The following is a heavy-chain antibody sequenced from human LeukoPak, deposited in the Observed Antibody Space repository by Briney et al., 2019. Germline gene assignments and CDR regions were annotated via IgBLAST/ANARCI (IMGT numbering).Heavy chain of an antibody. V-gene: IGHV4-59*05. CDR1: GGSITTYDWS. J-gene: IGHJ4*02. CDR3: ARQKWDILTGYPDY. D-gene: IGHD3-9*01. CDR2: IYYSGST. Sequence: PSETLSLTCTVSGGSITTYDWSWSWVRQPPGKGLEWIGSIYYSGSTYYNPSLKSRVTISVDTSKNQFSLKLSSVTAADTAVYYCARQKWDILTGYPDYWGQGTLVTVSS.